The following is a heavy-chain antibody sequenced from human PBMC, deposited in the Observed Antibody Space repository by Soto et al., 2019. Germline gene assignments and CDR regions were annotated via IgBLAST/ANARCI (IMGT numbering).Heavy chain of an antibody. CDR2: IYYSGST. Sequence: SETLSLTCTVSGGSISSSSYYWGWIRQPPGKGLEWIGSIYYSGSTYYNPSLKSRVTISVDTSKNQFSLKLSSVTAADTAVYYCASSDDDFDYWGQGTLVTVSS. V-gene: IGHV4-39*01. D-gene: IGHD1-1*01. J-gene: IGHJ4*02. CDR3: ASSDDDFDY. CDR1: GGSISSSSYY.